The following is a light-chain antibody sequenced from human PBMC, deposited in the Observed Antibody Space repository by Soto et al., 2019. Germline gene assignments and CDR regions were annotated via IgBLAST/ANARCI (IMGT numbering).Light chain of an antibody. CDR1: QSVRSNS. J-gene: IGKJ1*01. Sequence: IVLTQSPGTLSLSPGERATLSCRASQSVRSNSLAWFQQKPGQAPRLLIYGASNRATGIPDRFSGSGSGTDFTLTITRLEPEDFAVYYCQQYTDLPRTFGQGTKVDI. CDR3: QQYTDLPRT. CDR2: GAS. V-gene: IGKV3-20*01.